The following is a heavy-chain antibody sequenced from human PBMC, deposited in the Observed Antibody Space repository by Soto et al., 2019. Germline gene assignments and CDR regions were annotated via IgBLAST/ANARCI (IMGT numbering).Heavy chain of an antibody. J-gene: IGHJ3*02. CDR2: IYHSGST. CDR1: GDSISSGLFS. V-gene: IGHV4-30-2*01. Sequence: QLQLQESGSGLVKPSQTLSLTCAVSGDSISSGLFSWSWIRQPPGKGLEWIGYIYHSGSTYYNPSLQSRVTVSVDRSKNQFSLKLSSVTAADTAIYYCASSIFVGAFDIWGQGTMVTVSS. CDR3: ASSIFVGAFDI. D-gene: IGHD3-3*01.